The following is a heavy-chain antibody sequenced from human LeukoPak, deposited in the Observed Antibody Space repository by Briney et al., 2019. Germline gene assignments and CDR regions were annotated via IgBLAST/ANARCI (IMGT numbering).Heavy chain of an antibody. D-gene: IGHD6-25*01. CDR2: ISSSGRTI. J-gene: IGHJ4*02. V-gene: IGHV3-11*04. CDR1: GFTFSDYY. Sequence: PGGAVRLSXAACGFTFSDYYMRWLRQAPGRGVEGVSYISSSGRTIYYADSVKGRFNISRANAKNSLYLQMNSLRAEDTAVYYCAREYSRGYYFDYWGQGTLVTVSS. CDR3: AREYSRGYYFDY.